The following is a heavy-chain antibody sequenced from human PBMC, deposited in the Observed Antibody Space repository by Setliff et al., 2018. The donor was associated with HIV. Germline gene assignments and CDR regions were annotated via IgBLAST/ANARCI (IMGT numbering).Heavy chain of an antibody. V-gene: IGHV4-39*01. CDR3: ARDSTMIREGTDP. Sequence: SETLSLTCTVSGGSISSSSYYWGWIRQPPGKGLEWIGSIYYSGNTYYNPSLKRRVTISVDTSKNQFSLRLDSVTAADTAIHYCARDSTMIREGTDPWGQGTLVTVS. CDR2: IYYSGNT. D-gene: IGHD5-18*01. J-gene: IGHJ5*02. CDR1: GGSISSSSYY.